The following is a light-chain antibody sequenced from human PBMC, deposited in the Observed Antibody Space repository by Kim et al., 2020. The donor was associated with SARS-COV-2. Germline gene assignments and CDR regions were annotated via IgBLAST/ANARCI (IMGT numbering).Light chain of an antibody. V-gene: IGLV1-40*01. Sequence: RVTISFTGINSNIGAGYEVHWYQQLPGTAPKLLIYGDINRPSGVPDRFSGSKSGTSASLAITGLRTEDEADYYCQSYDNSLSGYVFGTGTKVYVL. CDR3: QSYDNSLSGYV. CDR2: GDI. CDR1: NSNIGAGYE. J-gene: IGLJ1*01.